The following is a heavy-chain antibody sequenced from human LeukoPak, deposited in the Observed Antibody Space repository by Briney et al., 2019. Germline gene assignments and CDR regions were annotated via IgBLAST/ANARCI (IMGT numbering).Heavy chain of an antibody. CDR1: GYTFTSYG. V-gene: IGHV1-18*04. D-gene: IGHD6-19*01. CDR2: ISAYNGNT. J-gene: IGHJ4*02. CDR3: ARDLFPSSGWYYFDC. Sequence: ASVKVSCKASGYTFTSYGISWVRQAPGQGLEWMGWISAYNGNTNYAQKLQGRVTMTTDTSTSTAYMELRSLRSDDTAVYYCARDLFPSSGWYYFDCWGQGTLATVSS.